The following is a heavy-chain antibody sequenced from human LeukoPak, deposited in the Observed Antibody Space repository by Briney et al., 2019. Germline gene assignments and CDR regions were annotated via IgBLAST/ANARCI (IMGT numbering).Heavy chain of an antibody. CDR2: ISAYNGNT. Sequence: ASVKVSCKASGYTFTSYGISWVRQAPGQGLEWMGWISAYNGNTNYAQKLQGRVTMTTDTSTSTAYMELRSLRSDDTAVYYCAREKGFTYYYDSSGYHYFDCWGQGTLVTVSS. CDR1: GYTFTSYG. CDR3: AREKGFTYYYDSSGYHYFDC. J-gene: IGHJ4*02. D-gene: IGHD3-22*01. V-gene: IGHV1-18*01.